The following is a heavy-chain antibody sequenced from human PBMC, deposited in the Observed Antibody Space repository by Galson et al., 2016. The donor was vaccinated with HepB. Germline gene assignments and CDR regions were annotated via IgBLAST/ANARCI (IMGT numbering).Heavy chain of an antibody. CDR1: GYTFTDYY. CDR2: INPNSGGT. D-gene: IGHD3-9*01. V-gene: IGHV1-2*02. CDR3: TRAPIRDEILTGYYTPPPDFDY. Sequence: SVKVSCKASGYTFTDYYMHWVRQPPGQGLEWMGWINPNSGGTNYAQKFQGRVTMTRDTSISTAYVELSRLTSGDTAVYYCTRAPIRDEILTGYYTPPPDFDYWGQGTLVTVSS. J-gene: IGHJ4*02.